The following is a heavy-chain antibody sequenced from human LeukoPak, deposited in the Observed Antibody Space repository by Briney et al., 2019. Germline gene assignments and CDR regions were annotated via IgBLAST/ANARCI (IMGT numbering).Heavy chain of an antibody. J-gene: IGHJ4*02. CDR2: ISAYNGNT. Sequence: ASVKISCKASGGTFSSYAISWVRQAPGQGLEWMGWISAYNGNTNYAQKLQGRVTMTTDTSTSTAYMELRSLRSDDTAVYYCARTIFGVVIPPRYWGQGTLVTVSS. D-gene: IGHD3-3*01. CDR1: GGTFSSYA. V-gene: IGHV1-18*01. CDR3: ARTIFGVVIPPRY.